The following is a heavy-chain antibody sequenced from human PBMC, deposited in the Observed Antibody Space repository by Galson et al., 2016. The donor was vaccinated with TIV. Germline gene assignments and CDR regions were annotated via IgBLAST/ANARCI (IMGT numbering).Heavy chain of an antibody. CDR1: GGTFSSDA. Sequence: TVKVSCKASGGTFSSDAISWVRQAPGQGLEWMGGIIPMFKIADYAQKFQGRVTISADEFPSAAYMELSSLRSGDTAVYYCARDAGKYYHACDIWGQGTMVAVSS. J-gene: IGHJ3*02. D-gene: IGHD1-14*01. V-gene: IGHV1-69*13. CDR3: ARDAGKYYHACDI. CDR2: IIPMFKIA.